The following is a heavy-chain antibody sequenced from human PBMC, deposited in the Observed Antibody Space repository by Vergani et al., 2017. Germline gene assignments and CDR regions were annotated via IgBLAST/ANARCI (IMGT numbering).Heavy chain of an antibody. V-gene: IGHV4-59*01. CDR3: EKGGPARYSSSWSSFDY. D-gene: IGHD6-13*01. CDR2: IYYSGST. J-gene: IGHJ4*02. CDR1: GGSISSYY. Sequence: QVQLQESGPGLVKPSETLSLTCTVSGGSISSYYWSWIRQPPGKGLEWIGYIYYSGSTNYNPSLKSRVTISVDTSKNQFSLKLSSVTAADTAVYYCEKGGPARYSSSWSSFDYWGQGTLVTVSS.